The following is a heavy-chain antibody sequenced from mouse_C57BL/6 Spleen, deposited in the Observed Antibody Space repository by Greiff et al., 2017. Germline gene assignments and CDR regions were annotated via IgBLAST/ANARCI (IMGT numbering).Heavy chain of an antibody. V-gene: IGHV1-15*01. CDR3: TRPPIRWERGVYFDY. J-gene: IGHJ2*01. Sequence: QVHVKQSGAELVRPGASVTLSCKASGYTFTDYEMHWVKQTPVHGLEWIGAIDPETGGTAYNQKFKGKAILTADKSSSTAYMELRSLTSEDSAVYYCTRPPIRWERGVYFDYWGQGTTLTVSS. D-gene: IGHD4-1*01. CDR2: IDPETGGT. CDR1: GYTFTDYE.